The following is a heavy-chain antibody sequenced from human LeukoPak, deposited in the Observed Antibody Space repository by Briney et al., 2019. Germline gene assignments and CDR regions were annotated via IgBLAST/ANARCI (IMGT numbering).Heavy chain of an antibody. Sequence: PGGSLRLFCAASGFTFSNFWMSWVRQAPGKGLEWVTNINPDGSAKYYVDSVKGRFTISRDNAENSLYLQMNSLRPEDTAVYYWARHFSTYSYGLDVWGQGTTVTVSS. J-gene: IGHJ6*02. D-gene: IGHD3-3*02. V-gene: IGHV3-7*01. CDR3: ARHFSTYSYGLDV. CDR1: GFTFSNFW. CDR2: INPDGSAK.